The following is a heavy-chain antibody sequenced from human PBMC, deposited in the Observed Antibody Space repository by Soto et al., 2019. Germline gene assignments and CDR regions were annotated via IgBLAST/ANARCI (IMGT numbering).Heavy chain of an antibody. CDR3: ARDGVGPFDY. D-gene: IGHD3-3*01. CDR2: TSYSGNT. Sequence: SETLSLTCTISGGSVSTYYWSWIRQPPGKELEWIGLTSYSGNTSYNPSLKSRVAIAVDTSKNQFSLTLSSVTAADTAVYYCARDGVGPFDYWGQGTLVTVSS. J-gene: IGHJ4*02. V-gene: IGHV4-59*02. CDR1: GGSVSTYY.